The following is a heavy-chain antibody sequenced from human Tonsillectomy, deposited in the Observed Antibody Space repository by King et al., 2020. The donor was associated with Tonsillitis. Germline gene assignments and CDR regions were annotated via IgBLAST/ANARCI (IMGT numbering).Heavy chain of an antibody. V-gene: IGHV3-30*18. D-gene: IGHD5-12*01. J-gene: IGHJ4*02. CDR2: ISYDGSNK. CDR1: GFTFSSYG. CDR3: AKTSPYGGYAPAFDY. Sequence: HVQLVESGGGVVQPGRSLRLSCAASGFTFSSYGMHWVRQAPGKGLEWVAGISYDGSNKYYADSVKGRFTISRDNSKNTLYLQMNSLRAEDTAVYYCAKTSPYGGYAPAFDYWGQGTLVTVSS.